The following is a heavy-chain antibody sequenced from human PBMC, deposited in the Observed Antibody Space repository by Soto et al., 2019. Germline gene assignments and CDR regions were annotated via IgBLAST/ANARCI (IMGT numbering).Heavy chain of an antibody. J-gene: IGHJ3*02. D-gene: IGHD4-17*01. Sequence: GGSLRLSCAASGFIFSSYAMSWVRQAPGKGLEWVSAISGSGGSTYYADSVKGRFTISRDNSKNTLYLQMNSLRAEDTAVYYCAKWLSPGATVTTNAFDIWGQGTMVTVSS. CDR3: AKWLSPGATVTTNAFDI. CDR1: GFIFSSYA. CDR2: ISGSGGST. V-gene: IGHV3-23*01.